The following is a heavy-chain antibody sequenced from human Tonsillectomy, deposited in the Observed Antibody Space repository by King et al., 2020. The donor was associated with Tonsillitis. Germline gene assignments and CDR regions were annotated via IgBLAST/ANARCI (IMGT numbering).Heavy chain of an antibody. J-gene: IGHJ4*02. CDR3: VKSSWFVELSPFDC. Sequence: DVQLVESGGGLVQPGGSLRLSCSASGFTFSSYSMHWVRQAPGKGLEYVSGISSNGGSTYYADSVKGRLTISRDNSKNTLYLQMSSLRAEDTAVYYCVKSSWFVELSPFDCWGQGPLVTVSP. CDR2: ISSNGGST. CDR1: GFTFSSYS. V-gene: IGHV3-64D*06. D-gene: IGHD3-10*01.